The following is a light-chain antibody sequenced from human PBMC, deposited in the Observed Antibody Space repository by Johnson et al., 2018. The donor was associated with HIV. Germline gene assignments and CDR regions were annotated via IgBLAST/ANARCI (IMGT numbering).Light chain of an antibody. CDR2: DTY. CDR3: GTWVSSLNPYA. J-gene: IGLJ1*01. V-gene: IGLV1-51*01. Sequence: QSVLTQPPSVSAAPGQKVTISCSGSNSNIGNNYISWYQQLPRTAPKLLIYDTYKRPSGIPDRFSASKSGTSATLGITGLQTGDEADYYCGTWVSSLNPYAFGTGPKVPVL. CDR1: NSNIGNNY.